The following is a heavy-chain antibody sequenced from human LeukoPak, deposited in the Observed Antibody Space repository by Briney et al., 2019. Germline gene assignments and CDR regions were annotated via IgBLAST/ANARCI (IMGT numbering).Heavy chain of an antibody. J-gene: IGHJ4*02. CDR2: INPSGGST. CDR3: ARTSGWYFDY. V-gene: IGHV1-46*01. CDR1: GYTFTIYY. D-gene: IGHD6-19*01. Sequence: GASVTVSFTASGYTFTIYYMHWVRQAPGQGLEWMGIINPSGGSTSYAQKFQGRVTMTRDTSTSTVYMELSSLRSEDTAVYYCARTSGWYFDYWGQGTLVTVSS.